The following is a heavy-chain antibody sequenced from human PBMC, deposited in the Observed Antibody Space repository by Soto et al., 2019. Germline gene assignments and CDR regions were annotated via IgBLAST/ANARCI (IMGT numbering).Heavy chain of an antibody. Sequence: QVQLVESGGGVVQPGRSLRLSCAASGFTFSSYAMHWVRQAPGKGLEWVAVISYDGSNKYYEDSVKGRFTISRDNSKNTLYLQMNSLRAEDTAVYYCARADGYSSSWYRGWFDPWGQGTLVTVSS. J-gene: IGHJ5*02. D-gene: IGHD6-13*01. CDR2: ISYDGSNK. CDR3: ARADGYSSSWYRGWFDP. V-gene: IGHV3-30-3*01. CDR1: GFTFSSYA.